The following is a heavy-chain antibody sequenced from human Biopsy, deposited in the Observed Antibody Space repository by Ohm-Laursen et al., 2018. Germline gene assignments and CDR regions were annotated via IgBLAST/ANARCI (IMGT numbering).Heavy chain of an antibody. J-gene: IGHJ2*01. Sequence: SETLSLTCTVSGDSIRNYYWSWIRQAAGKGLEWIGRIYPGGGTIYNPSLKSRVTISVDTSMNHLSLRLTSVTAADTAVYYCAGDRGYYSDRTVPGYFDLWGRGTLVTVSS. CDR1: GDSIRNYY. CDR3: AGDRGYYSDRTVPGYFDL. V-gene: IGHV4-4*07. D-gene: IGHD3-22*01. CDR2: IYPGGGT.